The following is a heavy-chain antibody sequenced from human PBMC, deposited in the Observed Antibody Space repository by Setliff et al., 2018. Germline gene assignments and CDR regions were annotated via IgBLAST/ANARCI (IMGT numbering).Heavy chain of an antibody. D-gene: IGHD2-8*02. CDR1: GYSFSSNA. CDR2: IHAGSSNT. CDR3: ARMSTSGPHYDY. Sequence: GASGKVSCKASGYSFSSNAFHWVRQAPGQTLEWMGWIHAGSSNTLYSQRFQDRITISRDTSATTVHMELSSLRSDDTAVYYCARMSTSGPHYDYWGQGTLVTVSS. V-gene: IGHV1-3*01. J-gene: IGHJ4*02.